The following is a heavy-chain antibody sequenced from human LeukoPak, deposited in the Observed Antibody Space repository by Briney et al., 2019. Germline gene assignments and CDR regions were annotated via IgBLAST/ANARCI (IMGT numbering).Heavy chain of an antibody. CDR1: GGSISSSSYY. V-gene: IGHV4-39*01. CDR2: IYYSGST. CDR3: ASLQYYYDSSGYYFDY. J-gene: IGHJ4*02. Sequence: NTSETLSLTCTVSGGSISSSSYYWGWIRQPPGKGLEWIGSIYYSGSTYYNPSLKSRVTISVDTSKNQFSLKLSSVTAADTAVYYCASLQYYYDSSGYYFDYWGQGTLVTVSS. D-gene: IGHD3-22*01.